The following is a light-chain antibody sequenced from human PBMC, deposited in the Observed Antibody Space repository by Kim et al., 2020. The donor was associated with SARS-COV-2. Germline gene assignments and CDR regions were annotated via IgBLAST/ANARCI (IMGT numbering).Light chain of an antibody. Sequence: GQTVTISCSGSTSNIGNFYVSWYQQVPGAAPKLVIYDNDQRPSGIPYRFSGSKSGTSATLAIAGLQTGDEADYHCGTWDRSLNALVFGGGTQLTVL. CDR1: TSNIGNFY. V-gene: IGLV1-51*01. CDR2: DND. J-gene: IGLJ2*01. CDR3: GTWDRSLNALV.